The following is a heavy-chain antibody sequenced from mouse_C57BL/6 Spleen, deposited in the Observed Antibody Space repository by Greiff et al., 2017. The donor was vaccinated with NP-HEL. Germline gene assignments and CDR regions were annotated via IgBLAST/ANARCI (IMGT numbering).Heavy chain of an antibody. D-gene: IGHD1-1*01. J-gene: IGHJ1*03. Sequence: QVQLQQPGTELVKPGASVKLSCKASGYTFTSYWMHWVKQRPGQGLEWIGNINPSNGGTNYNEKFKSKATLTVDKSSSTAYMQLSSLTSDDSSVYYCARDYCGCSWYFDVWGTGTTVTVSS. CDR3: ARDYCGCSWYFDV. CDR2: INPSNGGT. V-gene: IGHV1-53*01. CDR1: GYTFTSYW.